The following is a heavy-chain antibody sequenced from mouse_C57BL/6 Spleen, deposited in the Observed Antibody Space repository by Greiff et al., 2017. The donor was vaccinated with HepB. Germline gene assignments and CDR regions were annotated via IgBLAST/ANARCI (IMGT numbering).Heavy chain of an antibody. Sequence: VQLQQSGPELVKPGASVKISCKASGYSFTGYYMNWVKQSPEKSLEWIGEINPSTGGTTYNQKFKAKATLTVDKSSSTAYMQLKSLTSEDSAVYYCTRGGTYYGNSYYFDYWGQGTTLTVSS. CDR3: TRGGTYYGNSYYFDY. V-gene: IGHV1-42*01. CDR2: INPSTGGT. D-gene: IGHD2-10*01. J-gene: IGHJ2*01. CDR1: GYSFTGYY.